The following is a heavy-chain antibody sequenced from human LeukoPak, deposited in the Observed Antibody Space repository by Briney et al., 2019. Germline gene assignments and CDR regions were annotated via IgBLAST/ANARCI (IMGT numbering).Heavy chain of an antibody. CDR2: ISAYNGNT. D-gene: IGHD2-15*01. CDR3: ARESVVEYYFDY. CDR1: GYTFTSYG. J-gene: IGHJ4*02. V-gene: IGHV1-18*04. Sequence: ASVKVSCKASGYTFTSYGISWVRQAPGQGLEWMGWISAYNGNTNYAQKLQGRVTMTTDTSTSTAYTELRSLRSDDTAVYYCARESVVEYYFDYWGQGTLVTVSS.